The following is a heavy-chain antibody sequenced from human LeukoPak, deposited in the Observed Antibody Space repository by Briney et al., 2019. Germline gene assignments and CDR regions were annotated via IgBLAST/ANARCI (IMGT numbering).Heavy chain of an antibody. CDR2: INHSGST. V-gene: IGHV4-34*01. Sequence: PSETLSLTCAVYGGSFSGYYWSWIRQPPGKGLEWIGEINHSGSTNYNPSLKSRVTISVDTSKNQFSLKLSSVTAADTAVYYCASAYYDSSGYYDYWGQGTLVTVSS. J-gene: IGHJ4*02. CDR1: GGSFSGYY. CDR3: ASAYYDSSGYYDY. D-gene: IGHD3-22*01.